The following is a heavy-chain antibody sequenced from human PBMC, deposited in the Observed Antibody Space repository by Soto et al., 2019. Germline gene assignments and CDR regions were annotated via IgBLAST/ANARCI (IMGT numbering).Heavy chain of an antibody. V-gene: IGHV1-18*01. CDR1: GYTFTSYG. CDR2: IGAYNGNT. D-gene: IGHD1-1*01. Sequence: ASVKVSCKASGYTFTSYGISWVRQAPGQGLEWMGWIGAYNGNTNYAQKLQGRVTMTTDTSTSTAYMELRSLRSDDTAVYYCAREDRQLERRGGFDYWGQGTLVTVSS. J-gene: IGHJ4*02. CDR3: AREDRQLERRGGFDY.